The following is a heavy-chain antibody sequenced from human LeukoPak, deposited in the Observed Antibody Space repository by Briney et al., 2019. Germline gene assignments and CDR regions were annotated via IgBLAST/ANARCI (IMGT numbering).Heavy chain of an antibody. CDR1: GYTFTSYY. CDR3: ARAELYSSSIISRLKNYYYYYMDV. CDR2: IIPIFGTA. V-gene: IGHV1-69*06. J-gene: IGHJ6*03. D-gene: IGHD6-6*01. Sequence: SVKVSCKASGYTFTSYYMYWVRQAPGQGLEWMGGIIPIFGTANYAQKFQGRVTITADKSTSTAYMELSSLRSEDTAVYYCARAELYSSSIISRLKNYYYYYMDVWGKGTTVTVSS.